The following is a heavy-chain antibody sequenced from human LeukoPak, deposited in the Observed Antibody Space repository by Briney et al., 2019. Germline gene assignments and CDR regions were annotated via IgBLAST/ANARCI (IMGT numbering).Heavy chain of an antibody. CDR2: IYYSGNT. V-gene: IGHV4-59*01. CDR1: GGSISTYY. J-gene: IGHJ4*01. CDR3: AREVSGASEIEY. D-gene: IGHD1-26*01. Sequence: SETLSLTCTVSGGSISTYYWSWIRQPPGKGLEWIGYIYYSGNTNYNPSLKSRVTISVDTSKNQFSLKLGSVTAADTAVYYCAREVSGASEIEYGGEVCLVTVSS.